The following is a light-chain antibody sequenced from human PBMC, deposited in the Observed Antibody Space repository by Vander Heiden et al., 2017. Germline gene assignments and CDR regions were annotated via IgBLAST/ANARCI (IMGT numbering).Light chain of an antibody. V-gene: IGKV1-33*01. CDR3: QQDDNSAIT. Sequence: IQMPQSPSSLSASVGERVTFTCQASQEVSNYLKGYQQKKGKAPQSLINDAANWETGGTTGCSGSGAGKDEISSISSLQAEENSTEYCQQDDNSAITLGQGTKLEIK. CDR2: DAA. J-gene: IGKJ5*01. CDR1: QEVSNY.